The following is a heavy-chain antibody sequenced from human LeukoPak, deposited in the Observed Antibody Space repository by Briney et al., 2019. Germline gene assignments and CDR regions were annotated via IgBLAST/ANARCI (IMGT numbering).Heavy chain of an antibody. Sequence: GGPLRLFCAASGFTFSTSLMNWLRQAPGKGLEGVAMINQEESERYYVDSVKGRFIISRDNVKSSLYLQMSSLRAEDTAVYYCARGGGSSWGQGTLVTVSS. D-gene: IGHD1-26*01. V-gene: IGHV3-7*01. J-gene: IGHJ5*02. CDR2: INQEESER. CDR1: GFTFSTSL. CDR3: ARGGGSS.